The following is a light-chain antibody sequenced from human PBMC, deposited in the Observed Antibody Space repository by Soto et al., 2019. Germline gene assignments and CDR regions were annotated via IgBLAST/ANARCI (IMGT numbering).Light chain of an antibody. V-gene: IGKV3-15*01. Sequence: ETVMTQSPATLPVSPGDRATLPCRASQSVGSDLAWYQQKRGQAPRLLIYGASTRATGIPARFSGSASGTEFTLTISSLQSEDFAVYYCQQYNNWPRTFGQGTKVDIK. CDR2: GAS. CDR1: QSVGSD. CDR3: QQYNNWPRT. J-gene: IGKJ1*01.